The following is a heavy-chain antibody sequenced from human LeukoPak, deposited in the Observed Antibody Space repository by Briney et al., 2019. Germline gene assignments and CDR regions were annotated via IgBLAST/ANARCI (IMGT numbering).Heavy chain of an antibody. D-gene: IGHD4-17*01. CDR3: AKGGDYGDYDATPFDY. V-gene: IGHV3-21*04. CDR2: ISSSSSYI. CDR1: GFTFSSYS. Sequence: GGSLRLSCAASGFTFSSYSMNWVRQVPGKGLEWVSSISSSSSYIDYADSVKGRFTISRDNSKNTLYLQMNSLWAEDTAVYYCAKGGDYGDYDATPFDYWGQGTLVTVSS. J-gene: IGHJ4*02.